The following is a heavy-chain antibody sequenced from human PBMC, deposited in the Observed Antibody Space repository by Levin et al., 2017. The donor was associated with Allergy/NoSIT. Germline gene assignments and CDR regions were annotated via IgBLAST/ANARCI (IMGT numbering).Heavy chain of an antibody. D-gene: IGHD6-13*01. CDR2: ISGSGGST. CDR1: GFTFSSYA. V-gene: IGHV3-23*01. J-gene: IGHJ4*02. Sequence: LSLTCAASGFTFSSYAMSWVRQAPGKGLEWVSVISGSGGSTYYADSVKGRFTISRDNSKDTLYLQMNSLRAEDTAVYYCAKGRAAAGPYYLDYWGLGTLITVSS. CDR3: AKGRAAAGPYYLDY.